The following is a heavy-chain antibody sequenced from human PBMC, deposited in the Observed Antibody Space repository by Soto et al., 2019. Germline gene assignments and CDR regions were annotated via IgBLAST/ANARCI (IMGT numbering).Heavy chain of an antibody. CDR1: VASITTYGYY. CDR3: ARGPPVDTVLSFDP. CDR2: IHSSGAT. V-gene: IGHV4-30-4*01. J-gene: IGHJ5*02. D-gene: IGHD5-18*01. Sequence: SETLSLTCTVSVASITTYGYYWSWIRQNPGKGLEWIGYIHSSGATYYNPSLKSRVTISVDTSKNQFSLKLSSVTAADTAVYYCARGPPVDTVLSFDPGGQGTLVTVSS.